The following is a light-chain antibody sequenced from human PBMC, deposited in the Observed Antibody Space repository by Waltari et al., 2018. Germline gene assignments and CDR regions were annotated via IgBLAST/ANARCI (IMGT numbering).Light chain of an antibody. CDR2: DVS. V-gene: IGLV2-23*02. CDR3: CSYAPSSTHVA. CDR1: SSDVDYYNF. Sequence: QSALTQPASVSGSPGPSITISCTGTSSDVDYYNFFSWYQHHPGKAPKLMIYDVSKRPSGVSNSFSGSKSGNTASLTISGLQAEDEADYHCCSYAPSSTHVAFGGGTRLTVL. J-gene: IGLJ2*01.